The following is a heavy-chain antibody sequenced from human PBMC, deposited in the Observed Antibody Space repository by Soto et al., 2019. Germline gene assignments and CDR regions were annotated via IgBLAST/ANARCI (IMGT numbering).Heavy chain of an antibody. D-gene: IGHD1-1*01. Sequence: ASVKVSCKVSGYTLTELSMHWVRQAPGKGLEWMGGFDPEDGETIYAQKFQGRVTMTEDTSTDTAYMELSSLRSEDTAVYYCATEVSWNDPYNWFDPCGQGSLVTVSS. CDR1: GYTLTELS. CDR2: FDPEDGET. CDR3: ATEVSWNDPYNWFDP. V-gene: IGHV1-24*01. J-gene: IGHJ5*02.